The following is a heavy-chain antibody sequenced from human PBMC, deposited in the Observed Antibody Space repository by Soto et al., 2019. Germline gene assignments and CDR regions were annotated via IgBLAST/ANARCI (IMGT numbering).Heavy chain of an antibody. D-gene: IGHD4-17*01. CDR2: ISPYSGES. V-gene: IGHV1-18*01. CDR1: DYDFSNYG. CDR3: ARASRGDYCIADSCYSDY. Sequence: QVQLVQSGAEVKKPGASVKVSCKASDYDFSNYGISWVRQAPGQGLEWMGWISPYSGESNYAQKFQGRLTVTLDTSTSTVYMELGSLRSDDTAVFYCARASRGDYCIADSCYSDYWGQGTLVTVSS. J-gene: IGHJ4*02.